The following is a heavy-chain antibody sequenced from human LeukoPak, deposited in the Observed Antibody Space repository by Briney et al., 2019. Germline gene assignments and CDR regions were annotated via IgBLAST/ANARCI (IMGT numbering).Heavy chain of an antibody. J-gene: IGHJ4*02. CDR2: IYSGGYT. Sequence: GGSLRLSCAASGFTVTTNYMTWVRQAPGKGLEWVSIIYSGGYTDYADSVKGRFTNSRDNSKNTLDLQMNSLRAEDTAVYYCARRLEYSGSKGVFDYWGQGTLVTVSS. CDR1: GFTVTTNY. CDR3: ARRLEYSGSKGVFDY. V-gene: IGHV3-66*01. D-gene: IGHD1-26*01.